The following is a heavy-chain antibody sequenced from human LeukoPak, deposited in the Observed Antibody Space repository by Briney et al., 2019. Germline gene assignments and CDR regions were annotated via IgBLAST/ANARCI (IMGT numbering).Heavy chain of an antibody. CDR3: ARGDLQTINYFDP. Sequence: SQTLSLTCTVSAGSISSGGYYWTWIRQHPGKGLEWIGYIYFSGSTYYNPSLMSRLTISVDTSKNQFSLKLSSVTAADTAVYYCARGDLQTINYFDPWGQGTLVTVSS. J-gene: IGHJ5*02. V-gene: IGHV4-31*02. D-gene: IGHD1-7*01. CDR2: IYFSGST. CDR1: AGSISSGGYY.